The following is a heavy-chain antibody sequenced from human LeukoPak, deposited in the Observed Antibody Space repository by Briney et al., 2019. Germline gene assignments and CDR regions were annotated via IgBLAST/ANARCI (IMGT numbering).Heavy chain of an antibody. CDR2: IYNSGST. CDR1: GGSISSGSYY. V-gene: IGHV4-61*02. D-gene: IGHD5-12*01. CDR3: ARATSSYFYYMDV. J-gene: IGHJ6*03. Sequence: PSETLSLTCTVSGGSISSGSYYWSWFRQPAEKGLEWIGRIYNSGSTYYNPSLKGRVTISADTSKNQFSLNVSSVTAADTAVYYCARATSSYFYYMDVWGKGTTVTISS.